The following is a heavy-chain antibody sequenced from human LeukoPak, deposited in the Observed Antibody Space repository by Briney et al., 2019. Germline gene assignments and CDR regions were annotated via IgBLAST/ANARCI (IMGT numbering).Heavy chain of an antibody. J-gene: IGHJ5*02. Sequence: GASVKVSCKASGYSFTNFGVSWVRQAPGQGLECLGWISAYNGNTNYAQKLQGRVTMTTDTSTSTAYMELRSLRSDDTAVYYCALSGSRDNWFDPWGQGTLVTVSS. CDR1: GYSFTNFG. D-gene: IGHD1-26*01. CDR3: ALSGSRDNWFDP. V-gene: IGHV1-18*01. CDR2: ISAYNGNT.